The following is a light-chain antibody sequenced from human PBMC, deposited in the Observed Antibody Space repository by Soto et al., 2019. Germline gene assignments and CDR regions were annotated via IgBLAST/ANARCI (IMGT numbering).Light chain of an antibody. CDR1: QSVTRSY. CDR2: AAS. CDR3: QRYDKSLYT. V-gene: IGKV3-20*01. Sequence: DIVLTQSPGTLSLSPGERATLSCRASQSVTRSYLAWYQHKLGQAPRLLIYAASSRATGIPDRFSGSGSGTDFTLTISRLEPEDFVVYYCQRYDKSLYTFGQETKLEIK. J-gene: IGKJ2*01.